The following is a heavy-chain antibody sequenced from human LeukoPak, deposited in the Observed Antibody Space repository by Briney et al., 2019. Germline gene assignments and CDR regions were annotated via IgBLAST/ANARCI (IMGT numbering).Heavy chain of an antibody. J-gene: IGHJ4*02. V-gene: IGHV4-39*07. Sequence: SETLSLTCTVSGGSIRSSYYYWGWIRQPPGKGLEWIGSIYDSGSTNYNPSLKSRVTISVDTSKNQFSLKLSSVTAADTAVYYCARRGAILGYSYGFDYWGQGTLVTVSS. D-gene: IGHD5-18*01. CDR2: IYDSGST. CDR3: ARRGAILGYSYGFDY. CDR1: GGSIRSSYYY.